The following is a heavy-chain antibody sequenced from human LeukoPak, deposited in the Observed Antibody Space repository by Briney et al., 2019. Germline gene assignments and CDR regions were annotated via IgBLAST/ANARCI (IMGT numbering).Heavy chain of an antibody. V-gene: IGHV3-13*01. CDR1: GFTFDDYA. CDR2: LGTAGDT. J-gene: IGHJ4*02. D-gene: IGHD5-24*01. Sequence: GRSLRLSCAASGFTFDDYAMHWVRQPAGEGLEWVSALGTAGDTFYPGSVKGRFTISRDNAKKSLFLQMNSLRAEDTAVYYCARQNTPHGNFDYWGQGTLVTVSS. CDR3: ARQNTPHGNFDY.